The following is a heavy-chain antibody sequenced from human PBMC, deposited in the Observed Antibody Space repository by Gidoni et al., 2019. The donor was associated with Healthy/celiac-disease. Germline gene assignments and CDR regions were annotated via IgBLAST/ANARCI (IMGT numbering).Heavy chain of an antibody. D-gene: IGHD2-21*02. V-gene: IGHV1-2*02. CDR2: INPNSGGT. J-gene: IGHJ4*02. CDR1: GYTFPGHY. CDR3: ARESHIVVVTADPRYNY. Sequence: QAQLVQSGAEVKKPGASVKVSCKASGYTFPGHYMHWVRQAPGQGLEWMGWINPNSGGTNYAQKFQGRVTMTRDTSISTAYMELSRLRSDDTAVYYCARESHIVVVTADPRYNYWGQGTLVTVSS.